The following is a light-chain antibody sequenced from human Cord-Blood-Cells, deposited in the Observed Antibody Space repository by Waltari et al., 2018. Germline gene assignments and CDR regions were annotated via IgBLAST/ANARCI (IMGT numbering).Light chain of an antibody. V-gene: IGKV3-15*01. CDR3: QQYNNWPFT. CDR1: QSVSSN. CDR2: GAS. Sequence: EIVMTQSPATLSVSPGERATLSCRASQSVSSNLAWYQQKPGQAPRRLIYGASTRATGIPARFSGSGSGTEFNLTISSLQSEDFAVYYCQQYNNWPFTFGPGTKVDIK. J-gene: IGKJ3*01.